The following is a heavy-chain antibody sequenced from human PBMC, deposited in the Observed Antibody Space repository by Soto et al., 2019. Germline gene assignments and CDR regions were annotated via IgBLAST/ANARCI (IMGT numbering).Heavy chain of an antibody. CDR3: ARATPLVAVTPEFDH. J-gene: IGHJ4*02. D-gene: IGHD2-15*01. Sequence: QVQLVESGGGLVKPGGSLRLSCAASGFPFSDYYISWIRQAPGKWLEWVSSITKSGGTTYYADSVKGRFTISRDNAKNSLYLQMNSLRAEDTAVYYCARATPLVAVTPEFDHWGQGTLVAVSS. CDR1: GFPFSDYY. CDR2: ITKSGGTT. V-gene: IGHV3-11*01.